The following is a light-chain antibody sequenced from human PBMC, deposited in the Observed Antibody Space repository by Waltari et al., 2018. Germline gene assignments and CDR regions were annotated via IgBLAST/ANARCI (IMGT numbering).Light chain of an antibody. V-gene: IGKV1-5*03. CDR1: QSISNW. CDR3: QQYNSYSLLT. J-gene: IGKJ4*01. Sequence: DIQMTQSPSTLSASVGDRVTITCRASQSISNWLAWYQQQPGKAPKLLIYKASTLESGVPSRVSGSGSGTEFTLTISSLQPDDFATYYCQQYNSYSLLTFGGGTKVEIK. CDR2: KAS.